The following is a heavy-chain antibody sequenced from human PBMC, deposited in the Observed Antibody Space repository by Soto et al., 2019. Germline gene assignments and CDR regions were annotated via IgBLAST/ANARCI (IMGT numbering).Heavy chain of an antibody. D-gene: IGHD3-16*01. CDR1: GFTFSSYA. CDR2: ISYDGRNK. CDR3: AREDGVYGGDYYFDY. Sequence: QVQLVESGGGVVQPGRSLRLSCAASGFTFSSYAMHWVRQAPGKGLEWVAVISYDGRNKDYADSVKGRFTISRDNSKNTLYLQMNSLRAEDTAAYYCAREDGVYGGDYYFDYWGQGTLVTVSS. J-gene: IGHJ4*02. V-gene: IGHV3-30*04.